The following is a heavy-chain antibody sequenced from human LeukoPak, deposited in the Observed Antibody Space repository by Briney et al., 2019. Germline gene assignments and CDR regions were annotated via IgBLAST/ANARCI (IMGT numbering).Heavy chain of an antibody. CDR1: GFTFSGSA. D-gene: IGHD3-22*01. CDR2: IRSKANSYAT. V-gene: IGHV3-73*01. CDR3: ASAWHLGIVVVMLDY. J-gene: IGHJ4*02. Sequence: GGSLRLSCAASGFTFSGSAMHWVRQASGKGLEWVGRIRSKANSYATAYAASVKGRFTISRDNSKNTLYLQMNSLRAEDTAVYYCASAWHLGIVVVMLDYWGQGTLVTVSS.